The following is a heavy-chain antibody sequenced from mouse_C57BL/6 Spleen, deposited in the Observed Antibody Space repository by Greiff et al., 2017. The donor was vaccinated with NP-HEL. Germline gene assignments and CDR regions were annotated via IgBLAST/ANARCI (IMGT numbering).Heavy chain of an antibody. Sequence: QVQLKQPGTELVKPGASVKLSCKASGYTFTSYWMHWVKQRPGQGLEWIGNINPSNGGTNYNEKFKSKATLTVDKSSSTAYMQLSSLTSEDSAVYYCARTFYDYDWYFDVWGTGTTVTVSS. V-gene: IGHV1-53*01. D-gene: IGHD2-4*01. J-gene: IGHJ1*03. CDR2: INPSNGGT. CDR3: ARTFYDYDWYFDV. CDR1: GYTFTSYW.